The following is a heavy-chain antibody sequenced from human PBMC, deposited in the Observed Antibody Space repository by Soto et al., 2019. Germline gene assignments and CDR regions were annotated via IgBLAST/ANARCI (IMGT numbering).Heavy chain of an antibody. J-gene: IGHJ4*02. CDR1: GYCFTSYW. CDR2: IYPSNSDT. D-gene: IGHD3-22*01. Sequence: AETLNISCTGSGYCFTSYWIGGFRQLPAKGLEWMGMIYPSNSDTRYTPYFQAQVTISTKKSISTDYLQWRSLKASDTAMYYCERHLLYYDSSGYPLDYWGQGTLVTVSS. V-gene: IGHV5-51*01. CDR3: ERHLLYYDSSGYPLDY.